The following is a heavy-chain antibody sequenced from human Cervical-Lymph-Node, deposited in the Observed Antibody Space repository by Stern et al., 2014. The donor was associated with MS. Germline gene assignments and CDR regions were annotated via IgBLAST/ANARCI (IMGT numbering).Heavy chain of an antibody. J-gene: IGHJ4*02. CDR3: ARMYYDFWSGSPYYFDY. Sequence: QVQLVESGAEVKKPGASVKVSCKASGYTFTSYGISWVRQAPGQGLEWMGWISAYNGNTNYAQKLQGRVTMTTDTSTSTAYMELRSLRSDDTAVYYCARMYYDFWSGSPYYFDYWGQGTLVTVSS. V-gene: IGHV1-18*01. CDR2: ISAYNGNT. CDR1: GYTFTSYG. D-gene: IGHD3-3*01.